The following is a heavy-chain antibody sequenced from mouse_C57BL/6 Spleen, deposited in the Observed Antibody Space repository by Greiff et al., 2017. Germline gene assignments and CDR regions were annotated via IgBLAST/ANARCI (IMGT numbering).Heavy chain of an antibody. V-gene: IGHV1-72*01. CDR1: GYTFTSYW. J-gene: IGHJ2*01. Sequence: VQLQQPGAELVKPGASVKLSCKASGYTFTSYWMHWVKQRPGRGLEWIGRIDPNSGGTKYNEKFKSKATLTVDKPSSTAYMQLSSLTSEDSAVYYCAKNYGSTLEGFDYWGQGTTLTVSS. CDR2: IDPNSGGT. D-gene: IGHD1-1*01. CDR3: AKNYGSTLEGFDY.